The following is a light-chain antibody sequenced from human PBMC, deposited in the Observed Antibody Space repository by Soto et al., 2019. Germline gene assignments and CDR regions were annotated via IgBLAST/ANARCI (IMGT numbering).Light chain of an antibody. CDR2: SNV. J-gene: IGLJ2*01. V-gene: IGLV1-44*01. Sequence: QSVLTQPPSASVSPGQRVTISCSGTRSNIGTNTVNWYQHLPGPAPKLLIFSNVQRPSGVPYHSSGSKSGTSASLAISGLQPEDEADDCCTTWDDSLNGPVFGGGTKLTVL. CDR3: TTWDDSLNGPV. CDR1: RSNIGTNT.